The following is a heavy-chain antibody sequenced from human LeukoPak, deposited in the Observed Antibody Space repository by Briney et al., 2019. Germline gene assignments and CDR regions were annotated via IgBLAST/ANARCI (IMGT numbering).Heavy chain of an antibody. J-gene: IGHJ4*02. CDR2: IRSKAYGGTT. D-gene: IGHD3-3*01. CDR3: AKGDGVVIPGFDY. V-gene: IGHV3-49*04. Sequence: GGSLRLSCAASGFTFSSYSMNWVRQAPGKGLEWVGFIRSKAYGGTTEYAASVKGRFTISRDDSKSIAYLQMNSLKTEDTAVYYCAKGDGVVIPGFDYWGQGTLVTVSS. CDR1: GFTFSSYS.